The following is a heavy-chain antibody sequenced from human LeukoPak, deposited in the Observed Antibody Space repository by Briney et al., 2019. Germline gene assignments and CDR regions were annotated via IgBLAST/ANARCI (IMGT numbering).Heavy chain of an antibody. CDR3: ASVSQSAYYFDSSGYEDAFDI. V-gene: IGHV3-30*02. CDR2: IRYDGSNK. CDR1: GFTFSSYG. Sequence: PGGSLRLSCAASGFTFSSYGMHWVRQAPGKGLEWVAFIRYDGSNKYYADSVKGRFTISRDNAKDSLYLQMNSLRAEDTAVYYCASVSQSAYYFDSSGYEDAFDIWGQGTMVTVSS. D-gene: IGHD3-22*01. J-gene: IGHJ3*02.